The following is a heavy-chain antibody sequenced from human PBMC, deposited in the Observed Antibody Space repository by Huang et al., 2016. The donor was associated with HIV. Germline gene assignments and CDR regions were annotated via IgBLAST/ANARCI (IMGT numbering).Heavy chain of an antibody. J-gene: IGHJ2*01. CDR3: ARQYYYGSGWYFDL. CDR2: IYNSGST. CDR1: GGSGSSGSNY. Sequence: QVQLQESGPGLVKPSETLSLTCTVSGGSGSSGSNYWSWIRQPPGKGLEWIGYIYNSGSTEENTYLKGRVTISLDTSKNLFSLKLTAVTAADTAVYYCARQYYYGSGWYFDLWGRGTLVTVSS. V-gene: IGHV4-61*01. D-gene: IGHD3-10*01.